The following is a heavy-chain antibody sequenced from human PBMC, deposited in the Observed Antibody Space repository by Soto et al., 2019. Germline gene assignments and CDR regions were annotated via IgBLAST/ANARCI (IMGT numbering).Heavy chain of an antibody. CDR3: ARHSPDFDWLSQFDY. Sequence: SETLSLTCAVYGGSFSGYYWSWIRQPPGKGLEWIGEINHSGSTNYNPSLKSRVTLSIDTSKNQLSLKLSSVTAADTAVYYCARHSPDFDWLSQFDYWGQGTLVTVS. V-gene: IGHV4-34*01. J-gene: IGHJ4*02. D-gene: IGHD3-9*01. CDR2: INHSGST. CDR1: GGSFSGYY.